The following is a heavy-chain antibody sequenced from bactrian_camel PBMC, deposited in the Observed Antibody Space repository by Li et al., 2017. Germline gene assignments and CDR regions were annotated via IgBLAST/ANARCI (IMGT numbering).Heavy chain of an antibody. Sequence: VQLVESGGGSVQAGGSLRLSCQVSRSTYSVGCMGWFRQAPGKEREGVAATWLGGTTAHVADSVKGRFTISRDNGRNTLYLQMDDLKPEDTATYYCAFGSRPGWCSLRLRGADFGHWGQGTQVTVS. CDR2: TWLGGTTA. D-gene: IGHD3*01. CDR3: AFGSRPGWCSLRLRGADFGH. CDR1: RSTYSVGC. V-gene: IGHV3S31*01. J-gene: IGHJ6*01.